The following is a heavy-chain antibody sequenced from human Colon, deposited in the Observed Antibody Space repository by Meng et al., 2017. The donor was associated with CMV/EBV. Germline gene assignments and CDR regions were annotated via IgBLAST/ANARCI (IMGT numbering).Heavy chain of an antibody. J-gene: IGHJ4*02. CDR1: IGSSDYY. CDR2: IYYSGST. D-gene: IGHD3-22*01. CDR3: ARTPGHHDSSGFCYYFDY. Sequence: IGSSDYYWSWIRQSPEKGLEWIGYIYYSGSTYFTPSLDSRLAISVDTSKSQFSLQLSSVTAADTAVYYCARTPGHHDSSGFCYYFDYWGPGTLVTVSS. V-gene: IGHV4-30-4*01.